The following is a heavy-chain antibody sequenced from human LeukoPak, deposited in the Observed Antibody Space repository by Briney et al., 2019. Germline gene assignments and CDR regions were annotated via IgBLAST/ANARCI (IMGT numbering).Heavy chain of an antibody. CDR3: ARGPEQLVLIDY. J-gene: IGHJ4*02. CDR2: INHSGST. CDR1: GGSFSGYY. D-gene: IGHD6-6*01. V-gene: IGHV4-34*01. Sequence: SETLSLTCAVYGGSFSGYYWSWIRQPPGKGLEWIGEINHSGSTNYNPSLKSRVTISVDTSKNQFSLKLGSVTAADTAVYYCARGPEQLVLIDYWGQGTLVTVSS.